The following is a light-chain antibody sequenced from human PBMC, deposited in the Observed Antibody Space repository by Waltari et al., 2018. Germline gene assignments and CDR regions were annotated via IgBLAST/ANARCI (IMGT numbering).Light chain of an antibody. J-gene: IGKJ1*01. CDR1: QSFSSSC. V-gene: IGKV3-20*01. Sequence: EIVLTQSPGTLSLSQGESATLYCRASQSFSSSCFTWYQQKPGTAPRLLIYGASSRATGIPDRFSGSGSGTDFTLTISRLEPEDFAVYYCQQYGSSPSWTFGQGTKVEIK. CDR3: QQYGSSPSWT. CDR2: GAS.